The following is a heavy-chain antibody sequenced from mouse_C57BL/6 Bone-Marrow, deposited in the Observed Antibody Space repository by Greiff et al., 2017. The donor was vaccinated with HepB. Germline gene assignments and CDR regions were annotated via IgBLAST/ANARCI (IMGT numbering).Heavy chain of an antibody. D-gene: IGHD4-1*01. CDR3: ARGRLGRVFAY. V-gene: IGHV1-64*01. Sequence: QVQLQQPGAELVKPGASVKLSCKASGYTFTSYWMHWVKQRPGQGLEWIGMIHPNSGSTNYNEKFKSKATLTVDKASSTAYMQLSSLTSEDSAVYYCARGRLGRVFAYWGQGTLVTVSA. CDR1: GYTFTSYW. J-gene: IGHJ3*01. CDR2: IHPNSGST.